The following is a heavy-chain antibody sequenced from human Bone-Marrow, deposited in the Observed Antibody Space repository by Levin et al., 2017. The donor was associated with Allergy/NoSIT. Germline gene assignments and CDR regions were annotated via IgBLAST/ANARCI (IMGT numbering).Heavy chain of an antibody. V-gene: IGHV1-18*01. CDR1: GYIFKTYG. D-gene: IGHD2-15*01. J-gene: IGHJ4*02. CDR2: ISAYNGEA. Sequence: ASVKVSCRASGYIFKTYGITWVRQAPGQGLEWLGWISAYNGEASYAQKFQDRVTMTTDTSTTTAYMVMKSLRSDDTAVYYCVRDPPSLVVVGDSPDSNFWGQGTLVTVSS. CDR3: VRDPPSLVVVGDSPDSNF.